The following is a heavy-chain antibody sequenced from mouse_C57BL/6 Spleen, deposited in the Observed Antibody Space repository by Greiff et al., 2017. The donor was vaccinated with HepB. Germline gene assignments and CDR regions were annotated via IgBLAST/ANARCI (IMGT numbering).Heavy chain of an antibody. J-gene: IGHJ3*01. CDR1: GYTFTSYG. Sequence: QVQLQQSGAELARPGASVKLSCKASGYTFTSYGISWVKQRTGQGLEWIGEIYPRSGNTYYNEKFKGKATLTADKSSSTAYMELRSLTSEDSAVYFCARGDGYYEAYWGQGTLVTVSA. D-gene: IGHD2-3*01. CDR2: IYPRSGNT. CDR3: ARGDGYYEAY. V-gene: IGHV1-81*01.